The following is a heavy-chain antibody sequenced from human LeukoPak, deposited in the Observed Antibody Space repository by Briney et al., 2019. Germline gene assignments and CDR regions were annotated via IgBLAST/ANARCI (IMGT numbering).Heavy chain of an antibody. CDR1: GGTFSSYA. CDR2: IIPIFGTA. CDR3: ARARAYGSGSYYNKNWFDP. Sequence: SVKVSCKASGGTFSSYAISWVRQAPGQGLEWMGRIIPIFGTADYAQKFQGRVTITTDESTSTAYMELSSLRSEDTAVYYCARARAYGSGSYYNKNWFDPWGQGTLVTVSS. D-gene: IGHD3-10*01. J-gene: IGHJ5*02. V-gene: IGHV1-69*05.